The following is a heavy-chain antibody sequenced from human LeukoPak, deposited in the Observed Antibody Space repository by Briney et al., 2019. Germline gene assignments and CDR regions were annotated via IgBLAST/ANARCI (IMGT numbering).Heavy chain of an antibody. CDR2: ISSNGGST. Sequence: QTGGSLRLSCAASGFTFSSYAMHWVRQAPGKGLEYVSAISSNGGSTYYGNSVKGRFTISRDNSKNTLYLQMGSLRAEDMAVYYCARGYDFWSGYWSHSDYWGQGTLVTVSS. CDR3: ARGYDFWSGYWSHSDY. J-gene: IGHJ4*02. CDR1: GFTFSSYA. D-gene: IGHD3-3*01. V-gene: IGHV3-64*01.